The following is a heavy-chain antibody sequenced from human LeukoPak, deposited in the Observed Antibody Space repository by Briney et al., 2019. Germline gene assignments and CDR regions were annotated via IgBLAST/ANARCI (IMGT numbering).Heavy chain of an antibody. D-gene: IGHD2-15*01. CDR3: ARVGSYYYYGMDV. Sequence: ASVKVSCKASGGTFSSYAISWVRQAPGQGLEWMGGIIPIFGTANYAQKFQGRVTITADESTSTAYMELSSLRSEDTAVYYCARVGSYYYYGMDVWGQGTTVTVSS. CDR2: IIPIFGTA. J-gene: IGHJ6*02. V-gene: IGHV1-69*01. CDR1: GGTFSSYA.